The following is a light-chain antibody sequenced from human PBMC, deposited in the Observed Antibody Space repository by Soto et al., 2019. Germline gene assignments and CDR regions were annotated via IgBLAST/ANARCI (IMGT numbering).Light chain of an antibody. J-gene: IGLJ2*01. CDR1: SSDVGGYNY. CDR3: SSYTTISPHVV. V-gene: IGLV2-14*01. CDR2: DVS. Sequence: QSVLTQPASVSGSAGRSITISCTGSSSDVGGYNYVSWYQQHPGKAPKLIIYDVSNRPSGVSNRFSGSKSGNTASLTISGLQAEDEIDYYCSSYTTISPHVVFGGGTKLTV.